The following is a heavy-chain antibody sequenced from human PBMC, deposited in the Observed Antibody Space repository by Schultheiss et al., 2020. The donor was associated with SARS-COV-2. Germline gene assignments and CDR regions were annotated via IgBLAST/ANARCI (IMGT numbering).Heavy chain of an antibody. CDR3: ARAPYYYDSSGARNYYYGMDV. D-gene: IGHD3-22*01. Sequence: GGSLRLSCAASGFTFSDYYMSWIRQAPGKGLEWVSYISSSGSTIYYADSVKGRFTISRDNAKNSLYLQMNSLRAEDTAVYYCARAPYYYDSSGARNYYYGMDVWGQGTTVTVSS. CDR1: GFTFSDYY. V-gene: IGHV3-11*01. J-gene: IGHJ6*02. CDR2: ISSSGSTI.